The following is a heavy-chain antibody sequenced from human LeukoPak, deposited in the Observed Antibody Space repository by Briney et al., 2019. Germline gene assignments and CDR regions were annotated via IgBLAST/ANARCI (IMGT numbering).Heavy chain of an antibody. D-gene: IGHD2-2*01. V-gene: IGHV3-23*01. CDR3: AKAGYCSSTSCPIYYYYGMDV. CDR2: ISGSGGST. CDR1: GFTFSSYA. Sequence: GGSLRLSCAAAGFTFSSYAMSWVRQAPGKGLEWVSAISGSGGSTYYADSVKGRFTISRDNSKNTLYLQMNSLRAEDTAVYYCAKAGYCSSTSCPIYYYYGMDVWGQGTTVTVSS. J-gene: IGHJ6*02.